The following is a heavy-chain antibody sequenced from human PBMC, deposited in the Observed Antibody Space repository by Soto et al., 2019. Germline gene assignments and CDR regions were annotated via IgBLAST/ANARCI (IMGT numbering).Heavy chain of an antibody. J-gene: IGHJ3*02. CDR1: GYTFTSYG. V-gene: IGHV1-18*01. CDR2: ISAYNGNT. D-gene: IGHD2-15*01. Sequence: QVQLVQSGAEVKKPGASVKVSCKASGYTFTSYGISWVRQAPGQGLEWMGWISAYNGNTNYAQKLQGRVTMTTDTSTSTAYMELRSLRSDDTAVYYCVRGKEDIVVVVAATHDAFDIWGQGTMVTVSS. CDR3: VRGKEDIVVVVAATHDAFDI.